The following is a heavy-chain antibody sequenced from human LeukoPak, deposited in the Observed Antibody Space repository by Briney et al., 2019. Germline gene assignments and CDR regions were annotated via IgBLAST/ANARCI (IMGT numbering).Heavy chain of an antibody. Sequence: QPGGSLRLSCAASGFMLSSHWMSWVRQAPGKGLEWVANIKQDGSEQYYVDSVKGRFTISRDNAKNSLFLQMNSLRAEDTAVYYCAKDLPVDYWGQGTLVTVSS. D-gene: IGHD1-14*01. V-gene: IGHV3-7*03. CDR1: GFMLSSHW. J-gene: IGHJ4*02. CDR2: IKQDGSEQ. CDR3: AKDLPVDY.